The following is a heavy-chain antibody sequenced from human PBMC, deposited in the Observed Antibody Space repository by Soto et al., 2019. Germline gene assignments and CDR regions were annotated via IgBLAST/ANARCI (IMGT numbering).Heavy chain of an antibody. CDR3: ASNKEEGLYYYGMDV. V-gene: IGHV3-33*01. CDR2: IWYDGSNK. J-gene: IGHJ6*02. CDR1: GFTFSSYG. Sequence: QVQLVESGGGVVQPGRSLRLSCAASGFTFSSYGMHWVRQAPGKGLEWVAVIWYDGSNKYYADSVKGRFTISRDNSKNTLYLQMNSLRAEDTAVYYCASNKEEGLYYYGMDVWGQGTTVTVSS.